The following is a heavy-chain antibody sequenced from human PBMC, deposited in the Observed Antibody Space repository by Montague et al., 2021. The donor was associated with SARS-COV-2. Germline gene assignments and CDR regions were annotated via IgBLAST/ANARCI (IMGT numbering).Heavy chain of an antibody. Sequence: SETLSLTCTVSGGSISSSSYYWGWIRQPPGKGLEWIGSIYYSGSTYYNPSLKSRVTISVDTSKNQFSLKLSSVTAAGTAVYYCARAFTDWLRYYGMDVWGQGTTVTVSS. J-gene: IGHJ6*02. D-gene: IGHD3-9*01. CDR3: ARAFTDWLRYYGMDV. CDR1: GGSISSSSYY. V-gene: IGHV4-39*01. CDR2: IYYSGST.